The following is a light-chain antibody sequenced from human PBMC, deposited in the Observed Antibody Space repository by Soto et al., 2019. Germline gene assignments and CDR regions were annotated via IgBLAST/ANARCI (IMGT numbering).Light chain of an antibody. Sequence: QSVLTQPPSMSAAPGQTVTISCSGSHSNIGNNYVSWYQQFPGTAPKLLIYDNKKRPSGTPDRFSGSKSGTSATLGITGLQTGDEADYYCGTWDTSLSAVVFGGGTKLTVL. J-gene: IGLJ3*02. V-gene: IGLV1-51*01. CDR1: HSNIGNNY. CDR2: DNK. CDR3: GTWDTSLSAVV.